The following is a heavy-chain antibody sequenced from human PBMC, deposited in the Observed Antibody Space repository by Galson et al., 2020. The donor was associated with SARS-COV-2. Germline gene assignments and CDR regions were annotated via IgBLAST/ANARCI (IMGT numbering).Heavy chain of an antibody. J-gene: IGHJ3*02. CDR3: ARHMSGGGYYYDSSGKGAFDI. Sequence: ESLKISCKGSGYSFTSYWIGWVRQMPGKSLEWMGIIYPGDSDTRYSPSFQGQVTISADKSISTAYLQWSSLKASDTAMYYCARHMSGGGYYYDSSGKGAFDIWGQGTMVTVSS. CDR1: GYSFTSYW. CDR2: IYPGDSDT. D-gene: IGHD3-22*01. V-gene: IGHV5-51*01.